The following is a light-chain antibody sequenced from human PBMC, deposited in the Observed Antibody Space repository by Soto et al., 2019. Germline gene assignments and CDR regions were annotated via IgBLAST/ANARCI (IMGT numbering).Light chain of an antibody. Sequence: DIQMTQSPSTLSASVGDRVTITCRASQSISSWLAWYQQKPGKAPKLLIYKASSLESGVPSRFSGSGSGTEFTLTISSLQPDDFATYYCQQYKSALRTFGQGTKVEIK. CDR2: KAS. CDR1: QSISSW. CDR3: QQYKSALRT. V-gene: IGKV1-5*03. J-gene: IGKJ1*01.